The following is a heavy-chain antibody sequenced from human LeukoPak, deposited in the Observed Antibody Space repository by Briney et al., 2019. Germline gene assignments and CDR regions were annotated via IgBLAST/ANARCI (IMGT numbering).Heavy chain of an antibody. Sequence: PGGSLRLSCAASGFTFSSYSMSWVRQAPGKGLEWVSSISSSSSYIYYVDSVKGRFTISRDNAKNSLYLQMNSLRAEDTAVYYCARGTSNYDILTGYYSDVDYWGQGTLVTVSS. V-gene: IGHV3-21*01. CDR1: GFTFSSYS. J-gene: IGHJ4*02. CDR2: ISSSSSYI. CDR3: ARGTSNYDILTGYYSDVDY. D-gene: IGHD3-9*01.